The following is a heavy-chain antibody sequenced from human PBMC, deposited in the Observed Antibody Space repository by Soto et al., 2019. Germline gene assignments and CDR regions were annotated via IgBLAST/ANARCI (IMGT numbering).Heavy chain of an antibody. CDR2: IYYSRST. V-gene: IGHV4-30-4*01. CDR1: GGSISSGDYY. J-gene: IGHJ6*02. Sequence: QVQLQESGPGLVKPSQTLSLTCTVSGGSISSGDYYWSWIRQPPGKGLEWNGYIYYSRSTYYNPSLKSRVTISVDTSKNQFSLKLSSVTAADTAVYYCARVGCSGGSCYSRIKRVYYGMDVWGQGTTVTVSS. CDR3: ARVGCSGGSCYSRIKRVYYGMDV. D-gene: IGHD2-15*01.